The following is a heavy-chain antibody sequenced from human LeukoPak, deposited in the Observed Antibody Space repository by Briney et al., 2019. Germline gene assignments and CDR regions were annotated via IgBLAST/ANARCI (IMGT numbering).Heavy chain of an antibody. J-gene: IGHJ4*02. D-gene: IGHD4-17*01. Sequence: SETLSLTCAVSGGSISSGGYSWSWIRQPPGKGLEWIGYIYHSGSTYYNPSLESRVTISVDRSKNQFSLKLSSVTAADTAVYYCARLYGDYVYYFDYWGQGTLVTVSS. CDR3: ARLYGDYVYYFDY. V-gene: IGHV4-30-2*01. CDR1: GGSISSGGYS. CDR2: IYHSGST.